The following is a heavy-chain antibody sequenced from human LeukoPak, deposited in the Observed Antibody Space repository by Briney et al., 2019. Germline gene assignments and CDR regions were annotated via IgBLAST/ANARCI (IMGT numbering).Heavy chain of an antibody. J-gene: IGHJ4*02. Sequence: SETLSLTCTVSGYSISSGYYWGWVRQPPGKALEWIGNIFYSGSTYYSPSLKSRVTISLDTSRNQFSLKLNSVTAADTAVYYCAREAYYDFWSGYLDWGQGTLVTVSS. CDR3: AREAYYDFWSGYLD. V-gene: IGHV4-38-2*02. D-gene: IGHD3-3*01. CDR2: IFYSGST. CDR1: GYSISSGYY.